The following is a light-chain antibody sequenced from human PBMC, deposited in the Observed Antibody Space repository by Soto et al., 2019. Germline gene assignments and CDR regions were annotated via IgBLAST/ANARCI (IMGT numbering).Light chain of an antibody. CDR1: GSNIGPNY. Sequence: QSVLTQPPSASGTPGQRVTMSCSGSGSNIGPNYVYWFQQFPGTAPKLLIYNNDQRRSGVPDGFSGSTSGTSASLDISGRRYEDEADYYCAAWDDSLSVRVFGGGTKLTVL. J-gene: IGLJ3*02. CDR3: AAWDDSLSVRV. CDR2: NND. V-gene: IGLV1-47*02.